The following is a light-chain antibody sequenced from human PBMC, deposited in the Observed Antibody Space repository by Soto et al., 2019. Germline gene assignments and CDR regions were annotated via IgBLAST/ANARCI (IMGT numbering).Light chain of an antibody. CDR2: GAS. Sequence: DIVMTHSPDSLALSLGERATLNCKSSQTVNKNYLTWYQQKPGQPPKLLVYGASTRESGVPDRFSGSGSGTDFTLTISSLQAEDVAVYYCQQYYTAPLTCGGGTKGDIK. CDR3: QQYYTAPLT. V-gene: IGKV4-1*01. CDR1: QTVNKNY. J-gene: IGKJ4*01.